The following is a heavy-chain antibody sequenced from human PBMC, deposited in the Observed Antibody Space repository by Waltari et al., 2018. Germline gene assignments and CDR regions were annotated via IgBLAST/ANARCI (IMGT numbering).Heavy chain of an antibody. J-gene: IGHJ4*02. D-gene: IGHD6-19*01. CDR3: ARGSGGWYGQPLDY. Sequence: QVQLQQSGPGLVKPSQTLSLTCAISGDSVSSNSAAWTWIRQSPSRGLEWLGRTIYRSKLYNVYAVSVKSRITSNPDTSKNQFSLQLNSVTPEDTAVYYCARGSGGWYGQPLDYWGQGTLVTVSS. CDR1: GDSVSSNSAA. V-gene: IGHV6-1*01. CDR2: TIYRSKLYN.